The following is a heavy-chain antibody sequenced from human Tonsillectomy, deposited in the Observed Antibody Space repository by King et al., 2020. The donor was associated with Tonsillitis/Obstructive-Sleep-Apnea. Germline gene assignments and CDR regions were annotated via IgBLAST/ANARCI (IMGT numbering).Heavy chain of an antibody. Sequence: VQLQKWGAGLLKPSETLSLTCAVYGGSFSGYYWSWIRQPPGKGLEWIGEINHSGSTNYNPSLKSRVTISVDTSKNQFSLKLSSVTAADTAVYYCAGGGGYCSSTSCRDPEAPRESAFDIWGQGTMVTVSS. CDR2: INHSGST. J-gene: IGHJ3*02. D-gene: IGHD2-2*01. CDR3: AGGGGYCSSTSCRDPEAPRESAFDI. V-gene: IGHV4-34*01. CDR1: GGSFSGYY.